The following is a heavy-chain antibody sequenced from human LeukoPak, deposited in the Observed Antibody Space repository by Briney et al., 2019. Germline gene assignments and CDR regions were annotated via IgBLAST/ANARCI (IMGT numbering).Heavy chain of an antibody. CDR1: GYTFTGYY. V-gene: IGHV1-2*02. J-gene: IGHJ3*02. CDR3: ARIDYYGSGSAFDI. Sequence: ASVKVSCKASGYTFTGYYMHWVRQAPGQGLEWMGWINPNSGGTNYAQKFQGRVTMTRDTSISTAYMELSRLRSDDTAVYYCARIDYYGSGSAFDIWGQGTMVTVPS. CDR2: INPNSGGT. D-gene: IGHD3-10*01.